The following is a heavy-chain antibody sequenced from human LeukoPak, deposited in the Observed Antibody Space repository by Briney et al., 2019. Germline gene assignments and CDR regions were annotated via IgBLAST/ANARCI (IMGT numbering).Heavy chain of an antibody. Sequence: SETLSLTCTVSGGSISSGSYYWGWIRQPPGKGLEWIGSIYYSGSTYYNPSLKSRVTISVDTSKNQFSLKLSSVTAADTAVYYCASLFEYSSSAFDYWGQGTLVTVSS. V-gene: IGHV4-39*01. D-gene: IGHD6-6*01. J-gene: IGHJ4*02. CDR2: IYYSGST. CDR3: ASLFEYSSSAFDY. CDR1: GGSISSGSYY.